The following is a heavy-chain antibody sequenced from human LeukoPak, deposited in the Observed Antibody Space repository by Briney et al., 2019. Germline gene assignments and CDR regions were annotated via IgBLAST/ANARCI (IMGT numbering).Heavy chain of an antibody. CDR3: AFPRSPYYYYGMDV. V-gene: IGHV1-8*01. CDR1: GYTFTSYD. D-gene: IGHD3-16*02. J-gene: IGHJ6*02. Sequence: GASVKVSCKASGYTFTSYDINWVRQATGQGLEWMGWMNPNSGNTGYAQMFQGRVTMTRNTSVSTACMELSSLRSEDTAVYYCAFPRSPYYYYGMDVWGQGTTVTVSS. CDR2: MNPNSGNT.